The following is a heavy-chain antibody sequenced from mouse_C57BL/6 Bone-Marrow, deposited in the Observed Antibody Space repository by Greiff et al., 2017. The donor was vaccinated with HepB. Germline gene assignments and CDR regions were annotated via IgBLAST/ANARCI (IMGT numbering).Heavy chain of an antibody. J-gene: IGHJ3*01. V-gene: IGHV5-15*01. CDR3: ARGDYYGSLAY. CDR1: GFTFSDYG. CDR2: ISNLAYSI. Sequence: EVKLMESGGGLVQPGGSLKLSCAASGFTFSDYGMAWVRRAPRKGPEWVAFISNLAYSIYYADTVTGRFTISRENAKNTLYLEMSSLRSEDTAMYYCARGDYYGSLAYWGQGTLVTVSA. D-gene: IGHD1-1*01.